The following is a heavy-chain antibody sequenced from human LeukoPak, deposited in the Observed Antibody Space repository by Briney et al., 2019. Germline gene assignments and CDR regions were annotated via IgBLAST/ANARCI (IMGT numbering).Heavy chain of an antibody. V-gene: IGHV3-21*01. CDR2: ISSSSSYI. J-gene: IGHJ4*02. D-gene: IGHD1-1*01. CDR3: ARLLNDREEFFDY. CDR1: GFTFSSYS. Sequence: GGSLRLSCAASGFTFSSYSMNWVRQAPGKGLEWVSSISSSSSYIYYADSVKGRFTISRDNAKNSLYLQMNSLRAEDTAVYYCARLLNDREEFFDYWGQGTLVTVSS.